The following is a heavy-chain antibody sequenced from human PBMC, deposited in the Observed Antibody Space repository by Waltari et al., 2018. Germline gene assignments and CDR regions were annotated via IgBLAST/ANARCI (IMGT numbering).Heavy chain of an antibody. J-gene: IGHJ3*02. Sequence: QVQLQQWGAGLLKPSETLSLTCAVYGGSFSGYYWSWIRQPPGKGLEWIGEINHSGSTNYNPSLKSRVTISVDTSKNQFSLKLSSVTAADTAVYYCARGGGDYPYAFDIRGQGTMVTVSS. V-gene: IGHV4-34*01. CDR2: INHSGST. D-gene: IGHD2-21*02. CDR3: ARGGGDYPYAFDI. CDR1: GGSFSGYY.